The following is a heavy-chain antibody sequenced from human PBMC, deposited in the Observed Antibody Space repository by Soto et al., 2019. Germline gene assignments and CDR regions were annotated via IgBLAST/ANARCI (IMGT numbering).Heavy chain of an antibody. CDR2: ISSSGGTG. Sequence: GGSLRLSCAASGFSFSDNYMSWARQAPGKGLQWVSYISSSGGTGYYADSVKGRFTISRDNAKNSLYLQMNSLRAEDTAVYYCAKYLAAAGTRPLDYWGQGTLVTVSS. J-gene: IGHJ4*02. D-gene: IGHD6-13*01. V-gene: IGHV3-11*01. CDR3: AKYLAAAGTRPLDY. CDR1: GFSFSDNY.